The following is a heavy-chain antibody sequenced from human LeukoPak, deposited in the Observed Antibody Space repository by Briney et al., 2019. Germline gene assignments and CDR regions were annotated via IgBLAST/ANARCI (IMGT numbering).Heavy chain of an antibody. D-gene: IGHD3-16*02. CDR2: ISYDGSNK. CDR1: GFTFSSYA. Sequence: GGSLRLSCAASGFTFSSYAMSWVRQAPGKGLEWVAVISYDGSNKYYADSVKGRFTISRDNSKNTLYLQMNSLRAEDTAVYYCAREMGEGSYRYEYAFDIWGQRTMVTVSS. V-gene: IGHV3-30-3*01. CDR3: AREMGEGSYRYEYAFDI. J-gene: IGHJ3*02.